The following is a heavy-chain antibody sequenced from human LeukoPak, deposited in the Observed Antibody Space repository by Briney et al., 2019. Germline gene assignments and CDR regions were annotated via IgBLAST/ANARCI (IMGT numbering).Heavy chain of an antibody. Sequence: GGSLRLSCIPSRFTFNSNAMFWVRQAPGKGLEWVSLIWYDGSNKYYADSVKGRFTISRDNSKNTLFLQMNSLRAEDTAVYYCARARGWQPNYYYYHMDVWGTGTTVTVSS. D-gene: IGHD2-15*01. CDR1: RFTFNSNA. V-gene: IGHV3-33*07. CDR2: IWYDGSNK. CDR3: ARARGWQPNYYYYHMDV. J-gene: IGHJ6*03.